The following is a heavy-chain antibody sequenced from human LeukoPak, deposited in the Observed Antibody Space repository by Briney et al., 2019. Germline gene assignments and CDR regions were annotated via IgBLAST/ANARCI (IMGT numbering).Heavy chain of an antibody. D-gene: IGHD6-19*01. CDR1: GFTFSRYA. J-gene: IGHJ4*02. CDR2: ISGSGGST. CDR3: AKDVHRIAVAGLFDY. Sequence: GGSLRLSCAASGFTFSRYAMSWVRQAPGKGLEWVSAISGSGGSTYYADSVKGRFTISRDNSKNTLYLQMNSLRAEDTAVYYCAKDVHRIAVAGLFDYWGQGTLVTVSS. V-gene: IGHV3-23*01.